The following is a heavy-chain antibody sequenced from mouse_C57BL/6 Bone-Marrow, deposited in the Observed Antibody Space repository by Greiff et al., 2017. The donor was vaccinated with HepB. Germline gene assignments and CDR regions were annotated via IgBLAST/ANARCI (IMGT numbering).Heavy chain of an antibody. CDR2: IDPENGDT. Sequence: EVQLQQSGAELVRPGASVKLSCTASGFTIKDDYMHWVKQRPEQGLEWIGWIDPENGDTEYASKFQGKATITADTSSNTAYLQLSSLTSEDTAVYYCTTVYDDYVDYWGQGTTLTVSS. V-gene: IGHV14-4*01. J-gene: IGHJ2*01. CDR1: GFTIKDDY. D-gene: IGHD2-3*01. CDR3: TTVYDDYVDY.